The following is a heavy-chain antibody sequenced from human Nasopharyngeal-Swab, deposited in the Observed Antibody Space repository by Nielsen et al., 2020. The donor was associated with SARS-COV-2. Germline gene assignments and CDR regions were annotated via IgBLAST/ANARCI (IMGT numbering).Heavy chain of an antibody. D-gene: IGHD6-19*01. V-gene: IGHV1-8*01. CDR3: ARERWVAGTMWGNWFDP. Sequence: ASEKVSCKASGYTFTSYDINWVRQATGQGLEWMGWMNPNSGNTGYAQKFQGRVTMTRHTSIRTAFMELSRLRSEDTAVYYCARERWVAGTMWGNWFDPWGQGTLVTVSS. J-gene: IGHJ5*02. CDR2: MNPNSGNT. CDR1: GYTFTSYD.